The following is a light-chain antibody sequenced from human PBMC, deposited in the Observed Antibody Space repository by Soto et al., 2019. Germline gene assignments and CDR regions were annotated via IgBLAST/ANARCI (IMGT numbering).Light chain of an antibody. CDR3: QQYNNWPPVFA. Sequence: EIMMPQPQATLSVSPGERATLSCRASQSVSSNLAWYQQIPGQAPRLLIYGASTRATGNPSRFKGSGSGIDVTLTSSSLQAEESAVYHSQQYNNWPPVFAFGRGTRLEIK. V-gene: IGKV3-15*01. CDR2: GAS. CDR1: QSVSSN. J-gene: IGKJ5*01.